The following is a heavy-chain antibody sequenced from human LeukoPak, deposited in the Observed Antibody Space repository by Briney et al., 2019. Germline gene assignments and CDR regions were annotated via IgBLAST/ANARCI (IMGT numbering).Heavy chain of an antibody. Sequence: GGSLRLSCAASGFTFTISGMHWVRQAPGKGLEWVAFIRYDGSNKYYADSVKGRFTISRDNSKNTLYLQMNSLRAEDTAVYYCAKGDIVVVPAAIPLDYWGQGTLVTVSS. J-gene: IGHJ4*02. CDR2: IRYDGSNK. V-gene: IGHV3-30*02. CDR3: AKGDIVVVPAAIPLDY. D-gene: IGHD2-2*02. CDR1: GFTFTISG.